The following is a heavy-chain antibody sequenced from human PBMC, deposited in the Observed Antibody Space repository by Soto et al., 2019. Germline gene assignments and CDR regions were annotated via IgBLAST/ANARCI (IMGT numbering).Heavy chain of an antibody. CDR3: ARDKRDLRFLEWSYYFDF. CDR2: ISYDGSNK. V-gene: IGHV3-30-3*01. D-gene: IGHD3-3*01. J-gene: IGHJ4*02. Sequence: GGSLILSCAASGFTISSYAMHWVRQAPGKGLEWVAVISYDGSNKYYADSVKGRFTISRDNSKNTLYLQMNSLRAEDTAVYYCARDKRDLRFLEWSYYFDFWGQGTLVTVSS. CDR1: GFTISSYA.